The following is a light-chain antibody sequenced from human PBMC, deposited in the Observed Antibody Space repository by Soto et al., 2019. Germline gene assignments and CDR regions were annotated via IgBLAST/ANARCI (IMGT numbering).Light chain of an antibody. Sequence: VIWMTNSPAVLSASTEDRVTISCLMSQCITSYLACYQQNPGKAPELLIYAASTLQSGVPSRFSGSGSGTDFTLTISSLEPEDSAVYCCQQRHMCPITFGQGTRL. V-gene: IGKV1D-8*03. CDR2: AAS. CDR1: QCITSY. CDR3: QQRHMCPIT. J-gene: IGKJ5*01.